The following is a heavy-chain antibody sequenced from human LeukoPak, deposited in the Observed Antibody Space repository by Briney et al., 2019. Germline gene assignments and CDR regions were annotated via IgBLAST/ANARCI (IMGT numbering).Heavy chain of an antibody. CDR1: GFTVSSNY. V-gene: IGHV3-66*01. CDR3: TRGVFRYSGYDFGHDAFDI. CDR2: IYSGGST. J-gene: IGHJ3*02. D-gene: IGHD5-12*01. Sequence: GGSLRLSCAASGFTVSSNYMSWVRQAPGKGLEWVSVIYSGGSTYYADSVKGRFTISRDDSKSIAYLQMNSLKTEDTAVYYCTRGVFRYSGYDFGHDAFDIWGQGTMVTVSS.